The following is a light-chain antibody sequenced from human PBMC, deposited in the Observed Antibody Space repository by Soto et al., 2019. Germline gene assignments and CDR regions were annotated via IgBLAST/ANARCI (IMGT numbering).Light chain of an antibody. J-gene: IGLJ2*01. V-gene: IGLV7-46*01. CDR3: LLSYTRARHVV. CDR2: DTT. CDR1: TGAVTSGHY. Sequence: QAVVTQEPSLTVSPGGTVTLTCGSSTGAVTSGHYPYWFQQKPGQAPRTLIYDTTKKHSWTPARFSGSLLGGKAALTLTGPQPEHEAEYSCLLSYTRARHVVFGGGTKVTVL.